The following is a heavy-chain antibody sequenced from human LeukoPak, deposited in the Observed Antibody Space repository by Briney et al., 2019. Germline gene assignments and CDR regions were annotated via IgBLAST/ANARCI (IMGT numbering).Heavy chain of an antibody. Sequence: SETLSLTCTVSGGSISRYYWSWIRRPPGKGLEWIGSIYDSGSTYYNPSLKSRVTISVDTSKNQFSLKLNSVTAADTAVYYCARHYGPWGQGTLVTVSS. CDR1: GGSISRYY. CDR3: ARHYGP. D-gene: IGHD3-16*01. V-gene: IGHV4-59*05. J-gene: IGHJ5*02. CDR2: IYDSGST.